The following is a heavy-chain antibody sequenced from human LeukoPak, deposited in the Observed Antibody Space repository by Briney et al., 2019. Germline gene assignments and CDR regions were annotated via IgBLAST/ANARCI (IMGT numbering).Heavy chain of an antibody. V-gene: IGHV1-69*13. CDR1: GGTFSSYA. CDR3: ARVNVGDIHLEY. D-gene: IGHD1-26*01. Sequence: ASVKVSCKASGGTFSSYAISWVRQAPGQGLEWMGGIIPIFGTANYAQKFQGRVTITADESTSTAYMELSSLRSEDTAVYYCARVNVGDIHLEYWGQGTLVTVSS. CDR2: IIPIFGTA. J-gene: IGHJ4*02.